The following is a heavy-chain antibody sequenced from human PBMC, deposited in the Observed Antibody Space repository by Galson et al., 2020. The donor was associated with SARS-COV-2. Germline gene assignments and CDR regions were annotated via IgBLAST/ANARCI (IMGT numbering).Heavy chain of an antibody. Sequence: KMSGPTLVKPTQTLTLTCNFSGFSLSLTGVAVGWIRQPPGQALEWLALIYWDDDKRYRPSLKSRLTITKDTSKNQVVLTMANMDPGDTGTYYGAHKPPGDPVADAFDVWVRGTLVTGSS. V-gene: IGHV2-5*02. J-gene: IGHJ3*01. CDR1: GFSLSLTGVA. CDR3: AHKPPGDPVADAFDV. D-gene: IGHD3-10*01. CDR2: IYWDDDK.